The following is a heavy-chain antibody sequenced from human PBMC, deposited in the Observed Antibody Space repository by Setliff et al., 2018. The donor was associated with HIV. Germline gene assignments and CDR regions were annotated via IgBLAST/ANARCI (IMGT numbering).Heavy chain of an antibody. V-gene: IGHV4-31*03. CDR3: ARLEKLDDISYFDY. Sequence: PSETLSLTCTVSGGSISSGGYYWNWIRQHPGKGLEWIGYIFYNENTQYDPSLKSRVSMSVDTSKNQFSLNLRTVTAADTAVYFCARLEKLDDISYFDYWGQGTLVTVSS. CDR1: GGSISSGGYY. CDR2: IFYNENT. D-gene: IGHD3-3*02. J-gene: IGHJ4*02.